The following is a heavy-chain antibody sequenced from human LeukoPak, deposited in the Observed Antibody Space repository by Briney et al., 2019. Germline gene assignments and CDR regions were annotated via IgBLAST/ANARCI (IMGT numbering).Heavy chain of an antibody. CDR1: GFTFSSYW. Sequence: PGGSLRLSCAASGFTFSSYWMHWVRQAPGKGLVWVSRINSDGSSTSYADSVKGRFTISRDNAKNTLYLQMSSLRAEDTAVYYCARAADTHFYGQTWGQGALVTVSS. CDR3: ARAADTHFYGQT. V-gene: IGHV3-74*01. J-gene: IGHJ5*01. D-gene: IGHD2/OR15-2a*01. CDR2: INSDGSST.